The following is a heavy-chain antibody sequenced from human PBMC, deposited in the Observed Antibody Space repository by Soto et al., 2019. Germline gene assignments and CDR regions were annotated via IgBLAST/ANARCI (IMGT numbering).Heavy chain of an antibody. V-gene: IGHV3-23*01. CDR2: ISGSGGST. J-gene: IGHJ3*02. CDR1: GFTFSSYA. D-gene: IGHD6-19*01. Sequence: EVQLLESGGGLVQPGGSLRLSCAASGFTFSSYAMNWVRQAPGKGLEWVSAISGSGGSTYYADSVKGRFTISRDNSKNTLYLQMNSLRAEDTAVYYCAKDRYRYEYISDWYDAFDIWGQGTMVTVSS. CDR3: AKDRYRYEYISDWYDAFDI.